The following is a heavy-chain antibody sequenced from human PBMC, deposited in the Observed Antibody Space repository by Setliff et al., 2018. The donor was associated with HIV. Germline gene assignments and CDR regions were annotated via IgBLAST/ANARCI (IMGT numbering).Heavy chain of an antibody. V-gene: IGHV1-2*02. Sequence: ASVKVSCKTSGYTFTAYYIHWVRQTPGQGLEWTGGINSNNGGTKYAQNFQGRVTMTRDTSITTAYMELSSLISDDTAVYYCAREERYYDGKGALDYWGQGMLVTVSS. CDR2: INSNNGGT. CDR1: GYTFTAYY. D-gene: IGHD3-22*01. J-gene: IGHJ4*02. CDR3: AREERYYDGKGALDY.